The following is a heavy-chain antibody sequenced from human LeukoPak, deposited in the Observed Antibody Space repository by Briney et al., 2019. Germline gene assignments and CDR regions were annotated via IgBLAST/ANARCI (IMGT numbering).Heavy chain of an antibody. V-gene: IGHV1-69*01. CDR1: GGTFSSYA. CDR2: IIPIFGTA. D-gene: IGHD2-2*01. J-gene: IGHJ4*02. Sequence: ASVKVSCKASGGTFSSYAISWVRQAPGQGLEWMGGIIPIFGTANYAQKSQGRVTITADESTSTAYMELSSLRSEDTAVYYCASRDIVVVPAAPFDYWGQGTLVTVSS. CDR3: ASRDIVVVPAAPFDY.